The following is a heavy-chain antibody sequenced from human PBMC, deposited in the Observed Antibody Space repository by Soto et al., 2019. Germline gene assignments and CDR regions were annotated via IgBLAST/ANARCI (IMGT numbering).Heavy chain of an antibody. Sequence: PSETLSLTCTVSGGSVSSTGYYWGWIRQTPGKGLEWIGSIYYSGSSYYNPSLKSRVTISVDTSKNQFSLKLTSVTAADTAVYYFARQRGYRYGYFDSSGQGDMV. CDR1: GGSVSSTGYY. CDR3: ARQRGYRYGYFDS. J-gene: IGHJ4*02. D-gene: IGHD5-18*01. CDR2: IYYSGSS. V-gene: IGHV4-39*01.